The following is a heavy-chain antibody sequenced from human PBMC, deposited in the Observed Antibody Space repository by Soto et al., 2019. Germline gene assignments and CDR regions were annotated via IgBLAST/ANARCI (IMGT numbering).Heavy chain of an antibody. V-gene: IGHV3-30*18. Sequence: GGSLRLSCAASGFTFSSYGMHWVRQAPGKGLEWVAVISYDGSNKYYADSVKGRFTISRDNSKNTLYLQMNSLRAEDTAVYYCAKAISHTKKGYSSGWYPFDYWGQGTLVTVSS. CDR2: ISYDGSNK. D-gene: IGHD6-19*01. CDR1: GFTFSSYG. CDR3: AKAISHTKKGYSSGWYPFDY. J-gene: IGHJ4*02.